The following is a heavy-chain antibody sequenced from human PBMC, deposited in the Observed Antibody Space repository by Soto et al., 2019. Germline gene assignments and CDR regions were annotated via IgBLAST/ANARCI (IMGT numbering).Heavy chain of an antibody. Sequence: GASLKVSCKASGYTFTSYGISWVRQAPGQGLEWMGWISAYNGNTNYAQKLQGRVTMTTDTSTSTAYMELRSLRSDDTAVYYCARVLSITMIVVVPYGHDAFDIWGQGTMVTVSS. CDR1: GYTFTSYG. J-gene: IGHJ3*02. D-gene: IGHD3-22*01. CDR2: ISAYNGNT. V-gene: IGHV1-18*01. CDR3: ARVLSITMIVVVPYGHDAFDI.